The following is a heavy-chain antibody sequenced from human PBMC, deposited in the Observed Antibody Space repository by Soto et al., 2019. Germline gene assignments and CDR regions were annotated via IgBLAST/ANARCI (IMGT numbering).Heavy chain of an antibody. CDR3: AKHLADRYHFDY. CDR2: ISGTGGST. Sequence: GGSLRLSCAASGFTFNYYAISWVRQAPGKGLEWVSAISGTGGSTYYADSAKARFTISRDNSKNTLYLQMNSLRAEDTAVYYCAKHLADRYHFDYWGLGTLVTVSS. J-gene: IGHJ4*02. CDR1: GFTFNYYA. D-gene: IGHD1-1*01. V-gene: IGHV3-23*01.